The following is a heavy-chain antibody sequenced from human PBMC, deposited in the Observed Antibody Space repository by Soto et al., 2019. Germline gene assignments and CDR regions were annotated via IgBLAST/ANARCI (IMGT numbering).Heavy chain of an antibody. Sequence: TGGSLRLSCAASGFTFSNAWMNWVRQAPGKGLEWVSAISGSGGSTYYADSVKGRFTISRDNSKNTLYLQMNSLRAEDTAVYYCAKSRPTVYSGYDWDYFDYWGQGTLVTVSS. CDR3: AKSRPTVYSGYDWDYFDY. D-gene: IGHD5-12*01. V-gene: IGHV3-23*01. J-gene: IGHJ4*02. CDR2: ISGSGGST. CDR1: GFTFSNAW.